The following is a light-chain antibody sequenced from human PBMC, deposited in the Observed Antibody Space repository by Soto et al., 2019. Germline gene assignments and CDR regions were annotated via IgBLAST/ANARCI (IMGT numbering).Light chain of an antibody. CDR1: QSVRDNY. V-gene: IGKV3-20*01. Sequence: EIVLTQSPGTLSLSPGERATLSCRASQSVRDNYLAWYQQRPGQAPRLLIYRASSRATGIPDRFSGSGSGTDFTLTISSLEPEDFVVYYCQQYGGSPSTFGQGTRLEIK. CDR2: RAS. J-gene: IGKJ5*01. CDR3: QQYGGSPST.